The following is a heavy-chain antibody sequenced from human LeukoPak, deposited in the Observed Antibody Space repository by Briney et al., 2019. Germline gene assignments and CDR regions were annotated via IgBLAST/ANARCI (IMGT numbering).Heavy chain of an antibody. CDR2: INHSGST. D-gene: IGHD1-1*01. V-gene: IGHV4-34*01. Sequence: SGTLSLTCAGYGWSFSGFYWCWIRQPPGKGLEWIGEINHSGSTNYNPSLKSPVTISVDTSKNQFTLKLSSVTAADTAVYYCGGTETQDNWFDPWGQGALVTVSS. CDR1: GWSFSGFY. J-gene: IGHJ5*02. CDR3: GGTETQDNWFDP.